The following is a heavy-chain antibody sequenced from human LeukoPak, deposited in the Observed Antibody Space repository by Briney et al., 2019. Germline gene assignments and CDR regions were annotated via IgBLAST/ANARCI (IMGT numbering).Heavy chain of an antibody. V-gene: IGHV3-7*01. CDR3: ARVWSSGMDV. D-gene: IGHD3-16*01. CDR2: IKEDGSEK. J-gene: IGHJ6*02. Sequence: PGGSLRLSCAASGFNFNNYWMVRVRQIPGKGLQWVANIKEDGSEKNYVDSVKGRFTISRDNAKNSLYLQMNSLRAEDTAVYYCARVWSSGMDVWGQGTTVTVSS. CDR1: GFNFNNYW.